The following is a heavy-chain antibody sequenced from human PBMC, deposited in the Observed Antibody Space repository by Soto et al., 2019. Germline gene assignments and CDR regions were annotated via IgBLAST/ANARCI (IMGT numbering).Heavy chain of an antibody. CDR2: TYSRSRWSN. J-gene: IGHJ4*02. D-gene: IGHD5-12*01. Sequence: QVQLQQSGPGLVKPSQTLSLTCVISGDSLSNNSAAWNWIRQSPSRGLEWLGRTYSRSRWSNHYAETIRCLITINADTAKIQFSLPLRLVTRDDSAVYYCARDQGIVATIADLGQGTLGTVSA. V-gene: IGHV6-1*01. CDR1: GDSLSNNSAA. CDR3: ARDQGIVATIAD.